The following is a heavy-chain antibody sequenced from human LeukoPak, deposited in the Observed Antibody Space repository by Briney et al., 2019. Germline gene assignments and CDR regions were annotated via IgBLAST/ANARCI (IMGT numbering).Heavy chain of an antibody. Sequence: SETLSLTCAVYGGSFSGYYWSWIRQPPGKGLEWIGEINHSGSTNYNPSLKSRVTISVDTSKNQFSLKLSSVTAADTAVYYCARGPPNYYGSGSYYGWFDPWGQGTLVTASS. CDR2: INHSGST. J-gene: IGHJ5*02. D-gene: IGHD3-10*01. CDR3: ARGPPNYYGSGSYYGWFDP. CDR1: GGSFSGYY. V-gene: IGHV4-34*01.